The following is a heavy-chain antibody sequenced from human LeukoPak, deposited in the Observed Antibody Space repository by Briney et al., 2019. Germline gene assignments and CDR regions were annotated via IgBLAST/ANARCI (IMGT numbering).Heavy chain of an antibody. CDR3: ARAYSSSSNWFDP. Sequence: SETLSLTCAVPGGSISSSNWWSWVRQPPGKGLEWIGGIYHSGSTNYNPSLKSRVTISVDTSKNQFSLKLSSVTAADTAVYYCARAYSSSSNWFDPWGQGTLVTVSS. D-gene: IGHD6-6*01. J-gene: IGHJ5*02. CDR2: IYHSGST. CDR1: GGSISSSNW. V-gene: IGHV4-4*02.